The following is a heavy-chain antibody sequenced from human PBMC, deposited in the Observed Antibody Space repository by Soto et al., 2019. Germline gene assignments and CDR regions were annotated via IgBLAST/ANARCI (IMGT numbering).Heavy chain of an antibody. CDR2: TYYDGTT. J-gene: IGHJ5*02. V-gene: IGHV4-30-4*01. D-gene: IGHD1-26*01. CDR3: GRVGRRDGNSSPGRFET. CDR1: RGSINSGDYF. Sequence: KPSETLSLTCSVSRGSINSGDYFWSWIRQAPGKGLEWIGYTYYDGTTYYSPSLKRRVTVSVDTPKNKFFLKVNSVTAADTAVYYCGRVGRRDGNSSPGRFETWGQGILVTVSS.